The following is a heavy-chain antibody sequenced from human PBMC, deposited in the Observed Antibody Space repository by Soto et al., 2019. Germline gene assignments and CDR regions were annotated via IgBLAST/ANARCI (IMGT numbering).Heavy chain of an antibody. CDR2: IIPILGIA. Sequence: QVQLVQSGAEVKKPGSSVKVSCKASGGTFSSYTISWVRQAPGQGLEWMGRIIPILGIANYAQKFQGRVTITADKSTSTAYMELSSLRSEDTAVYYCARRGEFGTTYYFDYWGQGTLVTVSS. V-gene: IGHV1-69*02. CDR3: ARRGEFGTTYYFDY. J-gene: IGHJ4*02. CDR1: GGTFSSYT. D-gene: IGHD3-16*01.